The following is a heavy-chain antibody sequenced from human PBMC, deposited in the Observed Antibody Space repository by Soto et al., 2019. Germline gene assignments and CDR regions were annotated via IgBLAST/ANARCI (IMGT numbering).Heavy chain of an antibody. CDR2: IGTAGDT. CDR1: GFPFSSYD. Sequence: GGSLRLSCAASGFPFSSYDMHWVRQATGKGLEWVSAIGTAGDTYYPGSVKGRFTISRENAKNSLYLQMNSLRAGDTAVYYCARAQQWLVPMDYWGQGTLVTVSS. J-gene: IGHJ4*02. CDR3: ARAQQWLVPMDY. V-gene: IGHV3-13*01. D-gene: IGHD6-19*01.